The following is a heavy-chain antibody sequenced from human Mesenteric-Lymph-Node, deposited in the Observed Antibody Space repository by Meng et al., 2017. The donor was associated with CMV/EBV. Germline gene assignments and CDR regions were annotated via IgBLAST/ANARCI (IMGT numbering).Heavy chain of an antibody. V-gene: IGHV3-7*03. CDR2: IRDDGSEE. J-gene: IGHJ6*02. CDR1: GFTFSDYW. CDR3: ARGAGDYYYHAMDV. D-gene: IGHD4-17*01. Sequence: GESLKISCAASGFTFSDYWMTWVRQAPGKGLEWVAKIRDDGSEEYYVDSVKGRFTISRDNSKNTLYLQMNSLRAEDTAVYYCARGAGDYYYHAMDVWGQGITVTVSS.